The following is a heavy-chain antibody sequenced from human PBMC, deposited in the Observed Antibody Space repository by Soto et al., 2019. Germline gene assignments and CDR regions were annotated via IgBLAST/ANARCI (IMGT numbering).Heavy chain of an antibody. J-gene: IGHJ3*02. Sequence: QVQLQESGPGLVKPSGTLSLTCAVSGGSVSSSNWWSWVRQSPGKGLEWMGEIYHSGSADYNPSLKSRDTISLDKAKNQFTLRRTSVTAADTAVYYCARVPGVVVSADDAFDIWGPGTRVIVSS. CDR2: IYHSGSA. D-gene: IGHD2-21*02. V-gene: IGHV4-4*02. CDR1: GGSVSSSNW. CDR3: ARVPGVVVSADDAFDI.